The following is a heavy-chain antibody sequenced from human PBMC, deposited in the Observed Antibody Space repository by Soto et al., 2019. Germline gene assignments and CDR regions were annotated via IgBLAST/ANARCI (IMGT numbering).Heavy chain of an antibody. J-gene: IGHJ4*02. D-gene: IGHD6-25*01. CDR1: GFSLRTSGVG. CDR2: IYWDDDK. CDR3: AREQRELYYFDY. V-gene: IGHV2-5*02. Sequence: SGPTLVKPTQTLTLTCTFSGFSLRTSGVGVGWIRQPPGKALEWLALIYWDDDKRYSPSLKSRLTITKDTSKNQVVLTMTNMDPVDTATYYCAREQRELYYFDYWGQGTLVTVSS.